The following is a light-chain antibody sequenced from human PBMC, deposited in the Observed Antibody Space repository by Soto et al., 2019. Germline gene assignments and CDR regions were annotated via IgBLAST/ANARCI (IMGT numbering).Light chain of an antibody. J-gene: IGKJ4*01. Sequence: EIVLTQSPGTLSLSPGERATLSCRASQRVSSTYLAWYQQKPGQAPRLLIFGISTRATGVPDRFSGSGSGTDFTLTISRLEPEDFAVYYCQQYGSSPLTFGGGTKVEIK. CDR3: QQYGSSPLT. CDR1: QRVSSTY. V-gene: IGKV3-20*01. CDR2: GIS.